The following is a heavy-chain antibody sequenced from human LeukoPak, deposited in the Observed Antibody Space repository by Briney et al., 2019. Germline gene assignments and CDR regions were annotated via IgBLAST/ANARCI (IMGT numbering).Heavy chain of an antibody. CDR1: GFTFSNYN. Sequence: GGSLRLSCAASGFTFSNYNMNWVRQAPGKGLEWLSYISGGSITIYYADSVKGRFTISRDNAKNSLYLQMNSLRAEDTAVYYCARAPHYSNYGPYYYGMDVWGQGTTVTVSS. V-gene: IGHV3-48*04. CDR3: ARAPHYSNYGPYYYGMDV. J-gene: IGHJ6*02. D-gene: IGHD4-11*01. CDR2: ISGGSITI.